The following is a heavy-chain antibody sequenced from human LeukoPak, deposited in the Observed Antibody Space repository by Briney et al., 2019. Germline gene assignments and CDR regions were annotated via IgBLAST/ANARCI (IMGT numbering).Heavy chain of an antibody. CDR3: ASNSGRDLYYYYYMDV. CDR2: IYYSGST. V-gene: IGHV4-39*01. CDR1: GGSISSSSYY. D-gene: IGHD6-19*01. J-gene: IGHJ6*03. Sequence: SETLSLTCTVSGGSISSSSYYWGWIRQPPGKGLEWIGSIYYSGSTYYNPSLKSRVTISVDTSKNQFSLKLSSVTAADTAVYYCASNSGRDLYYYYYMDVWGKGTTVTVSS.